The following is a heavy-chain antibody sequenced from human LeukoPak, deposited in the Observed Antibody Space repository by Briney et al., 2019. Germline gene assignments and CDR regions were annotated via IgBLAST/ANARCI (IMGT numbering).Heavy chain of an antibody. V-gene: IGHV3-7*01. J-gene: IGHJ4*02. D-gene: IGHD1-26*01. CDR1: GFTFSSYS. CDR2: IKQDGSEK. CDR3: ARRGELRPFDY. Sequence: GGSLRLSCAASGFTFSSYSMNWVRQAPGKGLEWVANIKQDGSEKYYVDSVKGRFTISRDNAKNSLYLQMNSLRAEDTAVYYCARRGELRPFDYWGQGTLVTVSS.